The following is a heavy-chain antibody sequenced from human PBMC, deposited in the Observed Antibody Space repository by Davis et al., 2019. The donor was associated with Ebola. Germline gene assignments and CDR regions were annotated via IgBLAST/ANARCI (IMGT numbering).Heavy chain of an antibody. CDR1: GGSISSYY. V-gene: IGHV4-59*01. J-gene: IGHJ5*02. D-gene: IGHD2-8*02. Sequence: PSETLSLTCTASGGSISSYYWSWIRQPPGKGLEWIGYIYYSGSTNYNPSLKSRVTISVDTSKNQFSLKLSSVTAADTAVYYCARDHRADCTGGVCYGGWFDPWGQGTLVTVSS. CDR3: ARDHRADCTGGVCYGGWFDP. CDR2: IYYSGST.